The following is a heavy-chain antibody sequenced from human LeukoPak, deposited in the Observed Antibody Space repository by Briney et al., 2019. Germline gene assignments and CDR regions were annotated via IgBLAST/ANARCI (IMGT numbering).Heavy chain of an antibody. Sequence: GGSLRLSCAASGFPFTNNWMTWVRQAPGKGLEWVATIMQDGRETYYVDSVKGRFTISRDNVRDSVYLQMTILRAEDAAVYYCARFLDPWGQGTLVTVSS. CDR1: GFPFTNNW. CDR3: ARFLDP. J-gene: IGHJ5*02. CDR2: IMQDGRET. V-gene: IGHV3-7*02.